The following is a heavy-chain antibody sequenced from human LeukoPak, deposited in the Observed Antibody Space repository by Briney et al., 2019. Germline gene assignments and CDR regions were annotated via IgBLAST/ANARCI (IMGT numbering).Heavy chain of an antibody. CDR3: ARVMGGVRGYFFDY. D-gene: IGHD2-8*02. J-gene: IGHJ4*02. V-gene: IGHV4-59*01. Sequence: SETLSLTCTVSNGSISSYYWSWIRQPPGKELEWIGYIYYSGSTNYNPSLKSRVTISLDTSKNDLSLKLSSVTAADTAVYYCARVMGGVRGYFFDYWGQGTLVTVSS. CDR2: IYYSGST. CDR1: NGSISSYY.